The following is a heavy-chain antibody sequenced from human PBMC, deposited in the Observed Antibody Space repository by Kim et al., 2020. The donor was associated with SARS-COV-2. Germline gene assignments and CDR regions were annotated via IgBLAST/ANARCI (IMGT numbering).Heavy chain of an antibody. Sequence: SYSPSFQGQVTISADKSISTAYLQWSSLKASDTAMYYCARQQSTKRFADYWGQGTLLTVSS. J-gene: IGHJ4*02. D-gene: IGHD2-2*01. V-gene: IGHV5-51*01. CDR3: ARQQSTKRFADY.